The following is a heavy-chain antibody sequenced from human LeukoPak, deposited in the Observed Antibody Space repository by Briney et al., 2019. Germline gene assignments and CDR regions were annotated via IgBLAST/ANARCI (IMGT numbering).Heavy chain of an antibody. J-gene: IGHJ4*02. V-gene: IGHV3-74*01. D-gene: IGHD3-16*01. CDR2: INSDGSST. CDR1: GFTFSSYW. Sequence: GGSLRLSCAASGFTFSSYWMHWVRQAPGKGLVWVSRINSDGSSTSYADSVKGRFTISRDNAKNTLYLQMNSLRAEDTAVYYCARATTYGWNYLDYWGQGTLVTVSS. CDR3: ARATTYGWNYLDY.